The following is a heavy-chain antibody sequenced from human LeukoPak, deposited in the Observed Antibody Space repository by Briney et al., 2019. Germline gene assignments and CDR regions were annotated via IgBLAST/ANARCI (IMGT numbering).Heavy chain of an antibody. V-gene: IGHV1-2*06. D-gene: IGHD5-18*01. CDR3: ARDRSGYSYGEPLYY. CDR1: GYTFPAYY. J-gene: IGHJ4*02. Sequence: ASVQVSCQASGYTFPAYYMHWVRPAPGQGLAWMGRINSNTGGTDYAQKFQGRVTMTRDTSISTAYMELSRLKSDDTAVYYCARDRSGYSYGEPLYYGGQGPLVTVSS. CDR2: INSNTGGT.